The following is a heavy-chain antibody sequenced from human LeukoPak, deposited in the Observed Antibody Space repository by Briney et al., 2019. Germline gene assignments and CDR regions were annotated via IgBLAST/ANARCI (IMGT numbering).Heavy chain of an antibody. J-gene: IGHJ4*02. CDR1: GFTFSSYS. V-gene: IGHV3-48*04. D-gene: IGHD3-22*01. CDR3: AREPNYYDSSGYYEYYFGY. CDR2: ISSSSSTI. Sequence: GGSLRLSCAASGFTFSSYSMNWVRQAPGKGLEWVSYISSSSSTIYYADSVKGRFTISRDNAKNSLYLQMNSLRAEDTAVYYCAREPNYYDSSGYYEYYFGYWGQGTLVTVSS.